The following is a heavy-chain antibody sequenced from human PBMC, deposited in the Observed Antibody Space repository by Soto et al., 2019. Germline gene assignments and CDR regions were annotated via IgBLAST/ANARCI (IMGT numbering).Heavy chain of an antibody. D-gene: IGHD2-2*01. CDR3: ARHYCSSTSCRDWYFHL. CDR1: GGTFSSYT. CDR2: IIPILGKA. J-gene: IGHJ2*01. V-gene: IGHV1-69*02. Sequence: QVQLVQSGAEVKKPGSSVKVSCKASGGTFSSYTISWVRQAPGQGLEWMGRIIPILGKANYAQKFQGRVTITAGNPTSTVYMELRSLSSGDTAVYYCARHYCSSTSCRDWYFHLWGRGTLVTVSS.